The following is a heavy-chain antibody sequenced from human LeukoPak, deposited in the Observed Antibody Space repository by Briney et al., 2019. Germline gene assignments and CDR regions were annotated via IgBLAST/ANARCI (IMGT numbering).Heavy chain of an antibody. V-gene: IGHV4-59*01. CDR2: IYYSGNT. CDR3: ARVRINCSGGNCYSEHFDY. CDR1: GGSIRSYY. J-gene: IGHJ4*02. D-gene: IGHD2-15*01. Sequence: PSETLSLTCTVSGGSIRSYYWSWIRQPPGKGLEWIGYIYYSGNTHYNPPLRSRVTISVDTSKNQFSLKLNSVTAADTAVYYCARVRINCSGGNCYSEHFDYWGQGTLVTVSS.